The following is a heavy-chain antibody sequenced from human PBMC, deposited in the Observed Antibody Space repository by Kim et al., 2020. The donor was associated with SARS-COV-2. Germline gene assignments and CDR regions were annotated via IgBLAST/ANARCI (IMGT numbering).Heavy chain of an antibody. D-gene: IGHD3-10*01. CDR3: ARRYSGSRYYFDY. Sequence: YEASVKGSFTITRDNAKNSLYLQMNSLRAEDTAVYYCARRYSGSRYYFDYWGQGTLVTVSS. V-gene: IGHV3-21*01. J-gene: IGHJ4*02.